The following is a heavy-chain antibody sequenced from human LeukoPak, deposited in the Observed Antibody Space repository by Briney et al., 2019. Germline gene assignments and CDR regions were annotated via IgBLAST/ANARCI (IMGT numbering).Heavy chain of an antibody. CDR2: ISAYNGNT. V-gene: IGHV1-18*01. CDR3: VRVQDSSGWYRWYFDL. CDR1: GYTFTSYG. Sequence: ASVKVSCKASGYTFTSYGISWVRQAPGQGLEWMGWISAYNGNTNYTQKLQGRVTMTTDTSTSTAYMELRSLRSDDTAVYYCVRVQDSSGWYRWYFDLWGRGTLVTVSS. J-gene: IGHJ2*01. D-gene: IGHD6-19*01.